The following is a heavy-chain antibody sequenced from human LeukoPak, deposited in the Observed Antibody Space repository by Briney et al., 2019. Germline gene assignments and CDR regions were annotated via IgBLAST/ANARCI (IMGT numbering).Heavy chain of an antibody. Sequence: SETLSLTCTVSGGSISSGGYYWSWIRQHPGKGLEWLGNIYYSGSTNYSPSLKSRVTMSVDTSKNQFSLRLISVTAADTAVYYCARRGFSGYFFDYWGHGTLVTVSS. CDR1: GGSISSGGYY. J-gene: IGHJ4*01. CDR2: IYYSGST. D-gene: IGHD5-12*01. V-gene: IGHV4-61*08. CDR3: ARRGFSGYFFDY.